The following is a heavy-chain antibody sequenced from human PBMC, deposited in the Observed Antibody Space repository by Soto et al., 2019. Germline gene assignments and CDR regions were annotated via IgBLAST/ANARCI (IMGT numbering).Heavy chain of an antibody. J-gene: IGHJ6*02. D-gene: IGHD1-26*01. CDR3: ARDTGVWWELLGMDV. V-gene: IGHV3-33*01. CDR2: IWYDGSNK. Sequence: QVQLVESGGGVVQPGRSLRLSCAASGFTFSSYGMHWVRQAPGKGLEWVAVIWYDGSNKYYADSVKGRFTISRDNSKNTLYLQMNSLRDEDTAVYYCARDTGVWWELLGMDVWGQGTTVTVSS. CDR1: GFTFSSYG.